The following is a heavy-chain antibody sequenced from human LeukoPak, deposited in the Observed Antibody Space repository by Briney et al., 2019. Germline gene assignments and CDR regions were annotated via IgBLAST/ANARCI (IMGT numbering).Heavy chain of an antibody. D-gene: IGHD6-19*01. Sequence: SGGSLRLSCAASGFTFSSYEMNWVRQAPGKGLEWVSYISSSGSTIYYADSVKGRFTISRDISKNSVYLQMNSLRAEDTAIYHCACSSAWSRQIDYWGQGTLVTVSS. CDR3: ACSSAWSRQIDY. V-gene: IGHV3-48*03. CDR2: ISSSGSTI. J-gene: IGHJ4*02. CDR1: GFTFSSYE.